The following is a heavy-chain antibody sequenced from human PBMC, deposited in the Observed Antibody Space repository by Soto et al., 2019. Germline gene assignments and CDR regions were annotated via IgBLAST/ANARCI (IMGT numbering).Heavy chain of an antibody. CDR2: IYDSGRT. Sequence: QVQLQESGPGLVRPSQTLSLTCTVSGGSVSSGDYYWSWIRQYPEKGLEWIANIYDSGRTDYNPSLESRVTMSVDMSKNHFSLRLHSVTAADTAVYFCARSHDCSRSSCISIDAFDIWGQGTVVTVSS. V-gene: IGHV4-31*03. CDR3: ARSHDCSRSSCISIDAFDI. D-gene: IGHD2-2*01. CDR1: GGSVSSGDYY. J-gene: IGHJ3*02.